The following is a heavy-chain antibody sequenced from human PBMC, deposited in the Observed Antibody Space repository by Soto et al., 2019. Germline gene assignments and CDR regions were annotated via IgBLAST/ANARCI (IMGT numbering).Heavy chain of an antibody. CDR3: ARDRSGYSNWFDP. D-gene: IGHD3-3*01. Sequence: QVQLVQSGAEVRKPGSSVKVSCKASGGTFSSYAINWVRQAPGQGLEWMGGIIPMFGTTNYAQKFQGRVTITADESTSTAYMELSSLRSEDTALYYCARDRSGYSNWFDPWGPGTLVTVSS. V-gene: IGHV1-69*01. CDR2: IIPMFGTT. J-gene: IGHJ5*02. CDR1: GGTFSSYA.